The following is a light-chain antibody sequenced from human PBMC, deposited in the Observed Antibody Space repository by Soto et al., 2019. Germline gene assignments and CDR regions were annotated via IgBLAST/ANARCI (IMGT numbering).Light chain of an antibody. CDR2: GVN. CDR3: SSYTTSYFYV. CDR1: GRDIGAYDY. J-gene: IGLJ1*01. Sequence: QSALTQPASVSGSPGQSITISCTGSGRDIGAYDYVSWYQQHPGKAPKLLIYGVNNRPSGVSYRSSASKSAFTASLTISGLQAEDEAHYYCSSYTTSYFYVFGPGTKVTVL. V-gene: IGLV2-14*01.